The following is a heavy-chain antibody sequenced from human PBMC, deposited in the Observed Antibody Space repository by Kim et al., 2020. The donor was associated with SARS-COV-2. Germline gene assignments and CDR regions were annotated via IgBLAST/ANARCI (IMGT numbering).Heavy chain of an antibody. Sequence: ASVKVSCKASGYIFTNCPMQWVRQPPGQRLEWMGWINTNNGDTKYSQKFQDRLTITRDTSASTVYMELSSLTSEDTAVYSCARYLDMDVWGQGTTVTVSS. CDR2: INTNNGDT. V-gene: IGHV1-3*04. CDR3: ARYLDMDV. CDR1: GYIFTNCP. J-gene: IGHJ6*02.